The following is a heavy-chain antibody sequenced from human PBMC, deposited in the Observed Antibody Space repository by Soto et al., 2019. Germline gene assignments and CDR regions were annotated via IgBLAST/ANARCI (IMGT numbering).Heavy chain of an antibody. D-gene: IGHD2-2*01. J-gene: IGHJ4*02. CDR2: IKFGGSEK. Sequence: GGSLRLSCVASGFSFSDYWMSWVRQAPGKGPEWVANIKFGGSEKQYVDSVRGRFSISRDNFRNSLFLQMNSLRAGDTAIYYCVKDGGYCSSATCYSPRNHYFDSWGQGTLVTVSS. CDR1: GFSFSDYW. V-gene: IGHV3-7*03. CDR3: VKDGGYCSSATCYSPRNHYFDS.